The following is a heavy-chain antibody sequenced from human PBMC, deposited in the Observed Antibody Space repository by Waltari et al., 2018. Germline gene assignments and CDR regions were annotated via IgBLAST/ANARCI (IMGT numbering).Heavy chain of an antibody. D-gene: IGHD3-3*01. V-gene: IGHV4-34*01. J-gene: IGHJ6*02. CDR3: ARGRRGRRMEWLLWGYGMDV. CDR1: GGSFSGYY. Sequence: QVQLQQWGAGLLKPSETLSLTCAVYGGSFSGYYWSWIRQPPGKGREWIGEINHSGSTNYNPARESRVTISVVTSTNRFPRKLSSVNAADTAVYYGARGRRGRRMEWLLWGYGMDVWGQGTTVTVSS. CDR2: INHSGST.